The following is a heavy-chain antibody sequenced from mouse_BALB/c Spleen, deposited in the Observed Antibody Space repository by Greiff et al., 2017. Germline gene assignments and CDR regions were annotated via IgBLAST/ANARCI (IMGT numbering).Heavy chain of an antibody. CDR1: GFTFSSYA. Sequence: EVKLVESGGGLVKPGGSLKLSCAASGFTFSSYAMSWVRQTPEKRLEWVASISSGGSTYYPDSVKGRFTISRDNARNILYLQMSSLRSEDTAMYYCARGDYRYPWFAYWGQGTLVTVSA. CDR3: ARGDYRYPWFAY. CDR2: ISSGGST. D-gene: IGHD2-14*01. J-gene: IGHJ3*01. V-gene: IGHV5-6-5*01.